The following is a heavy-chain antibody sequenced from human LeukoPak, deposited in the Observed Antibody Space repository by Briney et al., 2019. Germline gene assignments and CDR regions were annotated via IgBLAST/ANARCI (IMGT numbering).Heavy chain of an antibody. CDR3: AGGSSSSLDY. CDR2: ISSDGSST. J-gene: IGHJ4*02. V-gene: IGHV3-74*01. Sequence: GGSLRLSCAASGFTFSTYWMHWVRQAPGKGLVWVSRISSDGSSTRYADSVKGRFTISSDNAKNTLYLQMNSLRAEDTAVYYCAGGSSSSLDYWGQGTLVTVSS. CDR1: GFTFSTYW. D-gene: IGHD6-6*01.